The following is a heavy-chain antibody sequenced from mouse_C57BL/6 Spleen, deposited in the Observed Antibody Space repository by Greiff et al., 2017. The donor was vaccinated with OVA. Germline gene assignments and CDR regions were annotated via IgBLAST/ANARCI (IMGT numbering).Heavy chain of an antibody. Sequence: QVQLQQSGAELMKPGASVKLSCKATGYTFTGYWIEWVKQRPGHGLEWIGEILPGSGSTNYNEKFKGKATFTADTSSNTSYMQLSSLTTEDSAIYYCASRDQANWDEYFDVWGTGTTVTVSS. CDR2: ILPGSGST. V-gene: IGHV1-9*01. D-gene: IGHD4-1*02. CDR1: GYTFTGYW. J-gene: IGHJ1*03. CDR3: ASRDQANWDEYFDV.